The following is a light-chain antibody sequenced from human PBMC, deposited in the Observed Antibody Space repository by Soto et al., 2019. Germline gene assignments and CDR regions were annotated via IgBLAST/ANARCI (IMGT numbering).Light chain of an antibody. J-gene: IGKJ2*01. Sequence: DIQMTQSPSSLSASVGDRVTITCRASQGVSTYLIWYQQRQGRAPKLLINAASNLLGGVPSRFSGSGSGTNFTLTISSLQPEDFATYYCQQSYRTPHTFGQGTKLETK. CDR1: QGVSTY. CDR3: QQSYRTPHT. CDR2: AAS. V-gene: IGKV1-39*01.